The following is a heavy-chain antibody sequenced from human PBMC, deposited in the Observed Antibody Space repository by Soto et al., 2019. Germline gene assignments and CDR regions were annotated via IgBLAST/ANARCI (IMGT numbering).Heavy chain of an antibody. Sequence: PESRWGTSAGAGDGSRRSRGGGWVRQPPGKGLEWIGEIYHSGSTNYNPSLKSRVIISVDKSKNQFSLKLSSVTDADTAVYYCARGERQQQRDYWGQGTLVTVS. V-gene: IGHV4-4*03. J-gene: IGHJ4*02. D-gene: IGHD6-13*01. CDR3: ARGERQQQRDY. CDR1: GDGSRRSRG. CDR2: IYHSGST.